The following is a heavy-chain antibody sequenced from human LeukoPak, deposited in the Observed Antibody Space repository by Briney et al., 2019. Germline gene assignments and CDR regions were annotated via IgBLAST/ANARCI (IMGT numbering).Heavy chain of an antibody. J-gene: IGHJ4*02. V-gene: IGHV3-48*01. CDR2: ITSSSSTI. D-gene: IGHD6-6*01. Sequence: GGSLRLPYAASGFIFSSYTMNWVRQAPGKGLEWISYITSSSSTIYYADSVKGRFTISRDNAKNSLYLQMNSLRAEDTAVYYCARDGTQLVSDYWGQGTLVTVSS. CDR1: GFIFSSYT. CDR3: ARDGTQLVSDY.